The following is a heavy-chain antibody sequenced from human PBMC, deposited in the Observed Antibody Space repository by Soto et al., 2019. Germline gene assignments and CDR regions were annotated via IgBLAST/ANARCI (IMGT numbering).Heavy chain of an antibody. Sequence: CCAASGFTFSRDAMSWVRQAPGKGLEWVSAISGSGGSTYYADSVKGRFPISRDNSKNTLYLQMNSLRAEDTAVYYCAKDLALGYYYYMDVWGKGTTVTVSS. V-gene: IGHV3-23*01. CDR3: AKDLALGYYYYMDV. J-gene: IGHJ6*03. D-gene: IGHD3-16*01. CDR2: ISGSGGST. CDR1: GFTFSRDA.